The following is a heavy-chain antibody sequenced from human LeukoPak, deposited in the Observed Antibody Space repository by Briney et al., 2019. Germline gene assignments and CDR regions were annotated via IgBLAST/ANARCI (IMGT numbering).Heavy chain of an antibody. D-gene: IGHD6-13*01. J-gene: IGHJ4*02. CDR1: GYTFTSYG. V-gene: IGHV1-18*01. CDR2: ISTYYGNT. Sequence: ASVKVSCKASGYTFTSYGISWVRQAPGQGLEWMGWISTYYGNTNYAQKLQGRVTMTTDTSTSTAYMELRSLRSDDTAVYYCARAQQLVPLFDYWGQGTLVTVSS. CDR3: ARAQQLVPLFDY.